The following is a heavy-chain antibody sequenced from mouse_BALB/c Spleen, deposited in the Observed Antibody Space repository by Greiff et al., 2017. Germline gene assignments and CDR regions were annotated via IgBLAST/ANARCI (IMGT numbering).Heavy chain of an antibody. CDR3: ARGGSATFAY. CDR2: IYPGSGNT. V-gene: IGHV1-77*01. D-gene: IGHD1-2*01. Sequence: VQLQQSGAELARPGASVKLSCKASGYTFTDYYINWVKQRTGQGLEWIGEIYPGSGNTYYNEKFKGKATLTADKSSSTAYMQLSSLTSEDSAVYFCARGGSATFAYWGQGTLVTVSA. J-gene: IGHJ3*01. CDR1: GYTFTDYY.